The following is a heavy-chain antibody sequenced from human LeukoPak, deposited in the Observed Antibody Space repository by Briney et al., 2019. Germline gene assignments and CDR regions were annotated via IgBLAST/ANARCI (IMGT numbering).Heavy chain of an antibody. V-gene: IGHV3-74*01. CDR1: GFTFSSYW. Sequence: PGGSLRLSCAASGFTFSSYWMHWVRHAPGKGLVWVSRLNSDGSTTSYADSVKGRFTISRDNAKNSLYLQMNSLRAEDTALYYCAKDLGCSGGSCKYYYYGVDVWGPGTTVTVSS. D-gene: IGHD2-15*01. CDR2: LNSDGSTT. CDR3: AKDLGCSGGSCKYYYYGVDV. J-gene: IGHJ6*02.